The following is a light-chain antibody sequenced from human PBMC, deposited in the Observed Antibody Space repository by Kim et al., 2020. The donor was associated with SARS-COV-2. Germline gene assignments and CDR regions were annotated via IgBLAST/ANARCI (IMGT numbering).Light chain of an antibody. CDR1: SGHSTYA. CDR2: LDSDGSH. CDR3: QTWGTGIRV. Sequence: SVKLTCTLSSGHSTYAIEWNQQHPEKGPRYLMKLDSDGSHNKGDGIPDRFSGSSSGAERYLIISSLQSEDEADYYCQTWGTGIRVFGGGTQLTVL. J-gene: IGLJ3*02. V-gene: IGLV4-69*01.